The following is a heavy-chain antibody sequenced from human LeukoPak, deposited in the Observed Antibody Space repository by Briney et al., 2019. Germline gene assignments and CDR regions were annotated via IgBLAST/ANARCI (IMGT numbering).Heavy chain of an antibody. J-gene: IGHJ3*02. V-gene: IGHV3-30*02. CDR3: AKDLGYLYAFDI. CDR1: GFTFSTYG. D-gene: IGHD2-15*01. CDR2: IRYDGSNK. Sequence: GGSLRLSCAASGFTFSTYGMHWVRQAPGKGLEWVAFIRYDGSNKYYADSVKGRFTISRDNSKNTLYLQMNSLRAEDTAVYYCAKDLGYLYAFDIWGQGTMVTVSP.